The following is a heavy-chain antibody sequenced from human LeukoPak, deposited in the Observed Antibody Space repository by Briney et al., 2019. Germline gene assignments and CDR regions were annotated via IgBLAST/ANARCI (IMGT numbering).Heavy chain of an antibody. V-gene: IGHV3-48*01. J-gene: IGHJ6*03. CDR2: ISSRGTTM. CDR3: ARTHSSGWYSVGYYYMDV. Sequence: GGSLRLSCAASGFTFSSYDMNWVRQAPGKGPEWVSYISSRGTTMYYADSVKGRFTISRDNAKKSLDLQMNSLRAEDTAVYYCARTHSSGWYSVGYYYMDVWGKGTTVTVSS. D-gene: IGHD6-19*01. CDR1: GFTFSSYD.